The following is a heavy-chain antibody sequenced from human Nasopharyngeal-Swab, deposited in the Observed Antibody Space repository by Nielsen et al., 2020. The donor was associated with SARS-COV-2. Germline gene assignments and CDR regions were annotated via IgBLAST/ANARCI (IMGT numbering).Heavy chain of an antibody. CDR2: ISSRSSYI. CDR1: GFTFSSYS. CDR3: ARGAGTALYYFDY. D-gene: IGHD6-19*01. J-gene: IGHJ4*02. V-gene: IGHV3-21*01. Sequence: GESLKISCAASGFTFSSYSMNWVRQAPGKGLEWVSSISSRSSYIYYADSVKGRFTISRDNAKISLYLQMNSLRAEDTAVYYCARGAGTALYYFDYWGQGTLVTVSS.